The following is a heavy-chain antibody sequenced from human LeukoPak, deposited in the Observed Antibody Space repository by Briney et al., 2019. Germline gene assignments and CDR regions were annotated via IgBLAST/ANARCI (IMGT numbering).Heavy chain of an antibody. CDR3: ARRPDCSSTSCYSLWFDP. J-gene: IGHJ5*02. CDR2: IYYSGST. CDR1: GGSISSGDYY. D-gene: IGHD2-2*02. V-gene: IGHV4-30-4*08. Sequence: SETLSLTCTVSGGSISSGDYYWSWIRQPPGKGLEWIGYIYYSGSTYYNPSLKSRVTISVDTSKNQFSLKLSSVTAADTAVYYCARRPDCSSTSCYSLWFDPWGQGTLVTVSS.